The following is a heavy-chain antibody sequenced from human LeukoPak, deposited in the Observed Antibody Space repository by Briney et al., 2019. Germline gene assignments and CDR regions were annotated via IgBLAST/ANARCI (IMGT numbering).Heavy chain of an antibody. CDR2: INHSGST. CDR1: GGSFSGYY. V-gene: IGHV4-34*01. D-gene: IGHD3-9*01. J-gene: IGHJ5*02. CDR3: ATYKEGDINWFDP. Sequence: SETLSLTCAVYGGSFSGYYWSWIRQPPGKGLEWIGEINHSGSTNYNPSLKSRVTISVDTSKNQFSLKLTSVTAADTAIYYCATYKEGDINWFDPWGQGILDTVSS.